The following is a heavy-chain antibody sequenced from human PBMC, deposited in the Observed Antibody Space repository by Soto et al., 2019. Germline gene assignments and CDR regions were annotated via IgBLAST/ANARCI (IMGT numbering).Heavy chain of an antibody. V-gene: IGHV3-48*03. Sequence: XASLRLSCVASEFTFSSYEMNGVRQAPGKGLEWVSYISSSGTTIYYTDSVKGRFTISRDNAKKSLYLQMNSLRAEDTAVYYCVRFGGAAAGPGDYWGQGTLVTVSS. D-gene: IGHD6-13*01. CDR1: EFTFSSYE. CDR2: ISSSGTTI. CDR3: VRFGGAAAGPGDY. J-gene: IGHJ4*02.